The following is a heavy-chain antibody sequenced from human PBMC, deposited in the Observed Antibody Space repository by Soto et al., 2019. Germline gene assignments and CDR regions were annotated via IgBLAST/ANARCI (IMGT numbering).Heavy chain of an antibody. CDR3: ARRGPGTYFDY. Sequence: EVQLLESGGGLVQPGGSLRLSCAASGFTFSSYAMNWVRQAPGKGLEWVSVVSGSGGSTYYADSVQSRFTISRDNSKNTLYLQMNSLRAEDTAIYYCARRGPGTYFDYWGQGTLVTVSS. CDR1: GFTFSSYA. CDR2: VSGSGGST. J-gene: IGHJ4*02. D-gene: IGHD6-13*01. V-gene: IGHV3-23*01.